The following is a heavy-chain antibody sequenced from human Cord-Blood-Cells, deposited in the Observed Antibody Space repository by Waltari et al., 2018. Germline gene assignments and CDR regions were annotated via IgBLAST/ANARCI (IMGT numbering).Heavy chain of an antibody. V-gene: IGHV1-69*01. Sequence: QVHLVQSGDAVTKPGSSVTFSCTAFGGPFSRHDHSWVSPAPGQRLEWMGGIIPIFCTANYAQKFQGRVTITADESTSTAYMELSSLRSEDTAVYYCASPFTVVTDWYFDLWCRGTLVTVSS. J-gene: IGHJ2*01. D-gene: IGHD2-15*01. CDR1: GGPFSRHD. CDR2: IIPIFCTA. CDR3: ASPFTVVTDWYFDL.